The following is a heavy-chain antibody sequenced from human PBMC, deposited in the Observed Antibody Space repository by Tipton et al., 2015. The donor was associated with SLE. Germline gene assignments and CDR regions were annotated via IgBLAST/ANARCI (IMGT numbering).Heavy chain of an antibody. D-gene: IGHD2-15*01. V-gene: IGHV4-34*01. CDR3: ARVVTVVATHYYDMDV. CDR2: IYYSGST. CDR1: GGSFSGYY. Sequence: TLSLTCAVYGGSFSGYYWSWIRQPPGKGLEWIESIYYSGSTYYNPSLKSRVTISVDTSKTQFSLKLSSLTAADTAVYYCARVVTVVATHYYDMDVWGQGTTVTVSS. J-gene: IGHJ6*02.